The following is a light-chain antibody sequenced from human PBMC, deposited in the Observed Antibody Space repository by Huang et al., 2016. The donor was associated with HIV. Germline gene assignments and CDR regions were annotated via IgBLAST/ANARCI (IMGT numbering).Light chain of an antibody. CDR2: AAS. V-gene: IGKV3-20*01. CDR1: QSVGSRY. CDR3: QQYGSSGT. J-gene: IGKJ1*01. Sequence: ETVLTQSPGTLSLSPGERATLSCRASQSVGSRYLAWYQQKPGRAPRLLIYAASTRANGIPDRFSGSGSGTDFTLTITRLEPEDFAVYYCQQYGSSGTFGRGTKVEVK.